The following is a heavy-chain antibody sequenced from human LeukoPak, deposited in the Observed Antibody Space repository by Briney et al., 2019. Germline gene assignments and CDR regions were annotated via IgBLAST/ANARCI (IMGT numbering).Heavy chain of an antibody. Sequence: PGGSLRLSCAVSGFTFSRYGMHWVRQAPGKGLEWVAVIWYDGSNKYYADSVKGRFTISRDNSKNTLYLQMNSLRAEDTAVYYCARDLGITGTTLDAFDIWGQGTMVTVSS. CDR2: IWYDGSNK. CDR3: ARDLGITGTTLDAFDI. D-gene: IGHD1-20*01. CDR1: GFTFSRYG. V-gene: IGHV3-33*01. J-gene: IGHJ3*02.